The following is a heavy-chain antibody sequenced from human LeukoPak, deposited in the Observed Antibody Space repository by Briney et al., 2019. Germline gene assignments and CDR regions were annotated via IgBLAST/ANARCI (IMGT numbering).Heavy chain of an antibody. V-gene: IGHV1-8*01. D-gene: IGHD1-26*01. Sequence: GASVKVSCKASGYIFTSNDINWVRQATGQGPEWMGWMNPNSGNTGYAQKFQGRVTLTRNTSISTAYMELSSLRSEDTAVYYCATGDGSGSIYFDYWGQGTLVTVSS. J-gene: IGHJ4*02. CDR3: ATGDGSGSIYFDY. CDR2: MNPNSGNT. CDR1: GYIFTSND.